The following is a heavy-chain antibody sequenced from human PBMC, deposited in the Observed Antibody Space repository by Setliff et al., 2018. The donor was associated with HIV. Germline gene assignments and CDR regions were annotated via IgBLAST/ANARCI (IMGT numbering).Heavy chain of an antibody. V-gene: IGHV1-69*10. J-gene: IGHJ4*02. CDR1: GGTFSRYA. CDR2: IIPIVGIP. D-gene: IGHD6-13*01. CDR3: ARSTDSSSFDY. Sequence: GASVKVSCKASGGTFSRYAIAWVRQAPGQGLEWMGGIIPIVGIPNYAQKFQGRVSITADKSAITAYMELSSLRSEDTAVYYCARSTDSSSFDYWGQGTRVTVSS.